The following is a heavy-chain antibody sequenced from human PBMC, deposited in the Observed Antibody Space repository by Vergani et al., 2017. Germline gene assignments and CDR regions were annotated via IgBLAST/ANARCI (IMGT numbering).Heavy chain of an antibody. J-gene: IGHJ4*02. D-gene: IGHD6-19*01. Sequence: QVQLQESGPGLVKPSETLSLTCTVSGGSISSYYWGWIRQPPGKGLEWIGSIYHSGSTYYNPSLKSRVTISVDTSKNQFSLKLSSVTAADTAVYYCARVEIAVAGTFDYWGQGTLVTVSS. V-gene: IGHV4-38-2*02. CDR1: GGSISSYY. CDR3: ARVEIAVAGTFDY. CDR2: IYHSGST.